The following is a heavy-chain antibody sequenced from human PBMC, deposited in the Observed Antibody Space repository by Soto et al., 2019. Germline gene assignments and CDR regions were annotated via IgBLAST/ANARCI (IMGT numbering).Heavy chain of an antibody. D-gene: IGHD2-15*01. CDR2: IYPGDSDT. V-gene: IGHV5-51*01. Sequence: PGESLKISCKGSGYSFTSYWIGWVRQMPGKGLEWMGIIYPGDSDTRYSPSFQGQVTISPDKSISTAYLQWSSLKASDTAMYYCARQRSCSGGSCYSDAFDIWGQGTMVTVSS. CDR3: ARQRSCSGGSCYSDAFDI. J-gene: IGHJ3*02. CDR1: GYSFTSYW.